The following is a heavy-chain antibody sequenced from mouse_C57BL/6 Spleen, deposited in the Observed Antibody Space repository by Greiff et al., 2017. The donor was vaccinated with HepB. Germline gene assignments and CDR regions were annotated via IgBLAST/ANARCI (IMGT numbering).Heavy chain of an antibody. CDR2: ISYDGSN. D-gene: IGHD1-1*01. V-gene: IGHV3-6*01. Sequence: EVQRVESGPGLVKPSQSLSLTCSVTGYSITSGYYWNWIRQFPGNKLEWMGYISYDGSNNYNPSLKNRISITRDTSKNQFFLKLNSVTTEDTATYYCASPYGSSYGFAYWGQGTLVTVSA. CDR1: GYSITSGYY. J-gene: IGHJ3*01. CDR3: ASPYGSSYGFAY.